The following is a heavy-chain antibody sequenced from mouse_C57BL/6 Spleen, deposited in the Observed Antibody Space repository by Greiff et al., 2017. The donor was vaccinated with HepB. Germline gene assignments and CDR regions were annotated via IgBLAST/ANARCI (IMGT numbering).Heavy chain of an antibody. CDR3: ASYYGSPDWYFDV. Sequence: VQLQQPGAELVRPGSSVKLSCKASGYTFTSYWMDWVKQRPGQGLEWIGNIYPSDSETHYNQKFKDKATLTVDKSSSTAYMQLSSLTSEDSAVYYCASYYGSPDWYFDVWGTGTTVTDSS. D-gene: IGHD1-1*01. V-gene: IGHV1-61*01. CDR2: IYPSDSET. CDR1: GYTFTSYW. J-gene: IGHJ1*03.